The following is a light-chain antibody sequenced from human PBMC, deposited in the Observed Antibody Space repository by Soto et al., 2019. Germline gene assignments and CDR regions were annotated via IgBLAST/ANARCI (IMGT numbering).Light chain of an antibody. Sequence: QSALTQPASVSGSPGQSITISCTGASSDVGDDDYVSWYQQHPGKAPKLIIYDVSNRPSGVSDRFSGSKSGNTASLTISGLQAEDEADYDCSSVTFGSTLIGGGTKLTVL. V-gene: IGLV2-14*03. CDR3: SSVTFGSTL. CDR2: DVS. J-gene: IGLJ2*01. CDR1: SSDVGDDDY.